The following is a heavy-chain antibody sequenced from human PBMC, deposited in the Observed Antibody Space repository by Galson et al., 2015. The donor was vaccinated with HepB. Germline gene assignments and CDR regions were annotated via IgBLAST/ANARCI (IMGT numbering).Heavy chain of an antibody. D-gene: IGHD6-13*01. CDR1: GFTFSSYS. CDR2: ISSSSSYI. V-gene: IGHV3-21*01. J-gene: IGHJ3*02. Sequence: SLRLSCAASGFTFSSYSMNWVRQAPGKGLEWVSSISSSSSYIYYADSVKGRFTISRDNAKNSLYLQMNSLRAEDTAVYYCAKDPIAAAGTSFAFDIWGQGTMVTVSS. CDR3: AKDPIAAAGTSFAFDI.